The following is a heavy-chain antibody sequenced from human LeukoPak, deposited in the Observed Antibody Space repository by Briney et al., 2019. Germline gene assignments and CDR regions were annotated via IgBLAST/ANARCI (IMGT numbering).Heavy chain of an antibody. J-gene: IGHJ3*01. CDR3: ANFEGSSQAFHI. CDR2: VLYDGSKK. CDR1: GFTFSSYA. V-gene: IGHV3-30*04. D-gene: IGHD3-9*01. Sequence: PGGSLRLSCAASGFTFSSYAMHWVRQAPGKGLEWVAAVLYDGSKKYYADSVKGRFSIYRDNSNYTLYLQMNSVRAEDTAVYHCANFEGSSQAFHIWGQGTMVTVSS.